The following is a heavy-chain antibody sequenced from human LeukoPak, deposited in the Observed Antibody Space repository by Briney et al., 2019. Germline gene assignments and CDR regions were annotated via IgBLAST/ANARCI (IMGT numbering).Heavy chain of an antibody. Sequence: GSVKVSCKASGYTFTGYYMHWVRQAPGQGLEWMGWINPNSGGTNYAQKFQGRVTMTRDTSISTAYMELSRLRSDDTAVYYCARDRRGGWYQWFDPWGQGTLVTVSS. V-gene: IGHV1-2*02. CDR2: INPNSGGT. J-gene: IGHJ5*02. CDR1: GYTFTGYY. D-gene: IGHD6-19*01. CDR3: ARDRRGGWYQWFDP.